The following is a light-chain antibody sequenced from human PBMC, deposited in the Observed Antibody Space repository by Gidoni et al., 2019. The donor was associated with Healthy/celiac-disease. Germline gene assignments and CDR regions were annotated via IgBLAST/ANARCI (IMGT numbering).Light chain of an antibody. Sequence: QSALTQPASVSGSPGQSTTISCTGTSSDVGGYNYVSWYQQHPGKAPKLMIYDVSNRPSGVSNRFSGSKSVNTASLTISGLQAEDEADYYCSSYTSSSTPYVFGTGTKVTVL. V-gene: IGLV2-14*03. CDR2: DVS. CDR1: SSDVGGYNY. CDR3: SSYTSSSTPYV. J-gene: IGLJ1*01.